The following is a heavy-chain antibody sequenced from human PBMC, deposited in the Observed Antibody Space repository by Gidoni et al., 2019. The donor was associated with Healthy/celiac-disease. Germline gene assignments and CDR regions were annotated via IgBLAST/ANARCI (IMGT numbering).Heavy chain of an antibody. V-gene: IGHV1-2*06. CDR2: INPNSGGT. D-gene: IGHD5-12*01. CDR1: RYTFTGYY. Sequence: QVQLVQSGAAVTKPGASVKVSCKASRYTFTGYYMHWVRQAPGQGLEWMGRINPNSGGTNYAQKFQGRVTMTRDTSISTAYMELSRLRSDDTAVYYCARVPGRWLRPYYFDYWGQGTLVTVSS. J-gene: IGHJ4*02. CDR3: ARVPGRWLRPYYFDY.